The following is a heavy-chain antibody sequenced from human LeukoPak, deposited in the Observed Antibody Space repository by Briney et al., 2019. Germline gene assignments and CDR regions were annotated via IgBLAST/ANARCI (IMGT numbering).Heavy chain of an antibody. CDR1: GVSISSSNL. CDR3: ARSEDDYGDYGAVDY. J-gene: IGHJ4*02. D-gene: IGHD4-17*01. Sequence: PSGTLSLTCAVSGVSISSSNLWSWVRQPPGKGREWIGEIYHSGSTNYNPSLKSRVTISVDKSKNQFSLQLSSVTAADTAVYYCARSEDDYGDYGAVDYWGQGTLVTVSS. V-gene: IGHV4-4*02. CDR2: IYHSGST.